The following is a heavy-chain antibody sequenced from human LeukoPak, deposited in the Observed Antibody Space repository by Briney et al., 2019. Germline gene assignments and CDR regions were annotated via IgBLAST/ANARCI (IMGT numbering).Heavy chain of an antibody. Sequence: QPGGSLRLSCAASGFTFSSYEMNWVRQAPGKGLEWVSYISSSGSTIYYADSVKGRFTISRDNAKNSLYLQMNSLRAEDTAVYYCAGPSRYYGSGSYNNWGQGTLVTVSS. D-gene: IGHD3-10*01. J-gene: IGHJ4*02. V-gene: IGHV3-48*03. CDR2: ISSSGSTI. CDR1: GFTFSSYE. CDR3: AGPSRYYGSGSYNN.